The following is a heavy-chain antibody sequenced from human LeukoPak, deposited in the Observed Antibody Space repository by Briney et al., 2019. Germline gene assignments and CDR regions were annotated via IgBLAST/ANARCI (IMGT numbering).Heavy chain of an antibody. CDR1: GFTFSSYA. J-gene: IGHJ3*02. Sequence: GGSLRLSCAASGFTFSSYAMHWVRQAPGKGLEWVAVISYDGSNKYYADSVKGRFTISRDNSKNTLYLQMNSLRAEDTAVYYCARVGYYDSSGYGSAFDIWGQGTMVTVSS. D-gene: IGHD3-22*01. V-gene: IGHV3-30-3*01. CDR2: ISYDGSNK. CDR3: ARVGYYDSSGYGSAFDI.